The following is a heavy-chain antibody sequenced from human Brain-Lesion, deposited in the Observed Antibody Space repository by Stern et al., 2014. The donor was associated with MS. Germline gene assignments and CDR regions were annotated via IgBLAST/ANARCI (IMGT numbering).Heavy chain of an antibody. Sequence: VPLVQSWGVLVQPGGSLKLSCAASGFTFSRYWMTWVRQAPGKGLEWVANIKEDGSEQYYVDSVKGRFAMSRDNAKNSLYLQMNSLRAEDTAVYYCARRVLVAMGGYPKTLDVWGRGTTVTVSS. CDR2: IKEDGSEQ. CDR1: GFTFSRYW. D-gene: IGHD2-2*01. CDR3: ARRVLVAMGGYPKTLDV. V-gene: IGHV3-7*01. J-gene: IGHJ6*02.